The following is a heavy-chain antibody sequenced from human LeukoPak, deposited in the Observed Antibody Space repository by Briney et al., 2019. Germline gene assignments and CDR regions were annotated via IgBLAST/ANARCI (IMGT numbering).Heavy chain of an antibody. J-gene: IGHJ4*02. V-gene: IGHV3-7*01. CDR3: ARDYYGSYAIDY. Sequence: PGGSLRLSCAASGFTFSSSWMSWVRQAPGKGLEWVANIKQDGSEKYYVDSVKGRFTISRDSATNSLYLQMNSLRAEDTAVYYCARDYYGSYAIDYWGQGTLVTVSS. D-gene: IGHD1-26*01. CDR1: GFTFSSSW. CDR2: IKQDGSEK.